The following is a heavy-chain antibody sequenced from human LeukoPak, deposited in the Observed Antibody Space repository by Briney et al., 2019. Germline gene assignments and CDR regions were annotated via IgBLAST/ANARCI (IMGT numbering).Heavy chain of an antibody. D-gene: IGHD6-19*01. CDR2: ISYDGSNK. Sequence: GGSLRLSCAASGFTFSSYGMHWVRQAPGKGLEWVAVISYDGSNKYYADSVKGRFTISRDNSKNTLYLQMNSLRAEDTAVYYCAKDRTPYSSGWYGLFGYWGQGTLVTVSS. CDR1: GFTFSSYG. J-gene: IGHJ4*02. V-gene: IGHV3-30*18. CDR3: AKDRTPYSSGWYGLFGY.